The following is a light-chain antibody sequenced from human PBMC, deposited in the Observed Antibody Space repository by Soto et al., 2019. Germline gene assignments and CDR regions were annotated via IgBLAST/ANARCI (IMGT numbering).Light chain of an antibody. Sequence: QSALTQPASVSGSPGQSITISCTGTSSDVGGYNYVSWYQQHPGKAPKLMIYEVSNRPSGVSNRFSGSKSGNTASLTISGLQAEDEADYCSSYTSNSTLYVFGTGTKVTVL. J-gene: IGLJ1*01. V-gene: IGLV2-14*01. CDR1: SSDVGGYNY. CDR3: SSYTSNSTLYV. CDR2: EVS.